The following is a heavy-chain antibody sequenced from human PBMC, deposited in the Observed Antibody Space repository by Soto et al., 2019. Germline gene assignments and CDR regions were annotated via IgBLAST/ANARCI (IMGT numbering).Heavy chain of an antibody. D-gene: IGHD3-10*01. CDR3: ARDPRGYNWFDP. Sequence: GASVKVSCKASGYTFTSYDINWVRQATGQGLEWMGWMNPNSGNTGYAQKFQGWVTMTRDTSISTAYMDLSRLRSDDTAVYYCARDPRGYNWFDPWGQETRVTVSS. V-gene: IGHV1-8*01. J-gene: IGHJ5*02. CDR2: MNPNSGNT. CDR1: GYTFTSYD.